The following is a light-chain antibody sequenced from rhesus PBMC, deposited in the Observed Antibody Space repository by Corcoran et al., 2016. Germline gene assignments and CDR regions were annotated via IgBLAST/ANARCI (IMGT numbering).Light chain of an antibody. V-gene: IGKV4-1*01. CDR1: QSLLYSSNNKNY. J-gene: IGKJ3*01. CDR3: QQYYSSPFT. CDR2: WAS. Sequence: DMVMTQSPDSLAVSLGERVTINCKSSQSLLYSSNNKNYLAWYPQKPGQAPRLLIYWASTRESGVPNRFSGSGSGTDFTLTISGLQAEDVAVYYCQQYYSSPFTFGPGTKLDIK.